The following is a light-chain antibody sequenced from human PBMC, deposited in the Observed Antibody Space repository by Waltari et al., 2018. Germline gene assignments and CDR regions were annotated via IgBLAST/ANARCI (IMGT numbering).Light chain of an antibody. V-gene: IGKV1-6*01. CDR2: AAS. CDR1: QGIRND. Sequence: AIQMTQSPSSLSASVGDRVIITCRASQGIRNDLGWYQQKTGKAPKLLIYAASSLQSGVPSRFSGSGSGTDFTLTISSLQPEDFATYYCLQDYNYPLTFGGGTKVEI. J-gene: IGKJ4*01. CDR3: LQDYNYPLT.